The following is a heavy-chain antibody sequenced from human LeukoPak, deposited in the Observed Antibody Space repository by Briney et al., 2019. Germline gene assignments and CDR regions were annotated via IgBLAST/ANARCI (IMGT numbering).Heavy chain of an antibody. Sequence: SVKVSCKASGGTFSSYAISWVRQAPGQGLEWMGGIIPIFGTANYAQKFQGRVTITADESTSTAYMELSSLRSEDTAVYYCASGGDLSIPHYFDYWGQGTLVTVSS. D-gene: IGHD3-3*02. CDR2: IIPIFGTA. CDR3: ASGGDLSIPHYFDY. J-gene: IGHJ4*02. V-gene: IGHV1-69*01. CDR1: GGTFSSYA.